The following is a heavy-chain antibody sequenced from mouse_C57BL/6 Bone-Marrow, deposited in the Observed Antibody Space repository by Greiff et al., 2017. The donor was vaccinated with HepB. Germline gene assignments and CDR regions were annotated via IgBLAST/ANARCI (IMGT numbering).Heavy chain of an antibody. CDR1: GYTFTEYT. CDR2: FYPGSGSI. D-gene: IGHD1-1*01. J-gene: IGHJ2*01. CDR3: ASHERGITTVVDDYFDY. Sequence: VQLQQSGAELVKPGASVKLSCKASGYTFTEYTIHWVKQRSGQGLEWIGWFYPGSGSIKYNEKFKDKATLTADKSSSTVYMELSRLTSEDAAVYFCASHERGITTVVDDYFDYWGQGTTLTVSS. V-gene: IGHV1-62-2*01.